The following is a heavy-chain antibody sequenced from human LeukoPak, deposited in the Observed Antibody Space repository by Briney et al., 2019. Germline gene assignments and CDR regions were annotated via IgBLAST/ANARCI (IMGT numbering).Heavy chain of an antibody. D-gene: IGHD5-12*01. V-gene: IGHV5-51*01. Sequence: GESLKISCKASGYSFTSYWIGWVRQRPGKGLEWMGIIYPYDSDTRYSQSFQGQVTISADKSISTAYLQWSNLKASDTAMYYCARHIGYSAWNPDYWGQGTLVTVSS. CDR2: IYPYDSDT. CDR1: GYSFTSYW. CDR3: ARHIGYSAWNPDY. J-gene: IGHJ4*02.